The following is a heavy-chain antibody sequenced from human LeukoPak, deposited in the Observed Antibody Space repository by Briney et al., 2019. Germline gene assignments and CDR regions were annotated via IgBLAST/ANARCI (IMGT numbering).Heavy chain of an antibody. CDR2: IYHSGST. V-gene: IGHV4-38-2*01. J-gene: IGHJ6*03. Sequence: PSETLSLTCAVSGYSISSGYYWGWIRQPPGKGLGWIGRIYHSGSTYYNPSLKSRVTISVDTSKNQFSLKLSSVTAADTAVYYCARRGYCSGGSCLRPDYYYYMDVWGKGTTVTVSS. D-gene: IGHD2-15*01. CDR1: GYSISSGYY. CDR3: ARRGYCSGGSCLRPDYYYYMDV.